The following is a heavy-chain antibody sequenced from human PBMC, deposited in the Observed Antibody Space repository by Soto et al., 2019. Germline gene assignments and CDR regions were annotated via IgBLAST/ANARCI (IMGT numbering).Heavy chain of an antibody. CDR1: GYTFTSYG. Sequence: ASVKVSCKASGYTFTSYGISWVRQAPGQGLEWMGWISAYNGNTNYAQKLQGRVTMTTDTSTSTAYMELRSLRSDDTAVYYCARDRRIMITFGGVIAPPGFDYWGQGTLVTVSS. J-gene: IGHJ4*02. CDR3: ARDRRIMITFGGVIAPPGFDY. D-gene: IGHD3-16*02. CDR2: ISAYNGNT. V-gene: IGHV1-18*01.